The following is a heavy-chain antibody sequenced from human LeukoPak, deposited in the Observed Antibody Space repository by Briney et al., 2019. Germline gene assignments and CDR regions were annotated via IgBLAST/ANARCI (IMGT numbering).Heavy chain of an antibody. V-gene: IGHV3-33*01. CDR1: GYNSNGHG. CDR3: TRSDWFDP. Sequence: GGSLRLSCAVSGYNSNGHGMHWVRQAPGKGLEWVALIWFDGSIKHYADSVKGRFTISRDNAKNTLYLQMNSLRGEDTAVYYCTRSDWFDPWGQGTLVTVSS. J-gene: IGHJ5*02. CDR2: IWFDGSIK.